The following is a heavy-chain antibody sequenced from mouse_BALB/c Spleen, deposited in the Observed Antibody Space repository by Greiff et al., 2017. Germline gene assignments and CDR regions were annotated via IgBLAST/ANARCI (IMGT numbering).Heavy chain of an antibody. D-gene: IGHD2-2*01. CDR1: GYTFTSYW. V-gene: IGHV1-69*02. CDR2: IDPSDSYT. Sequence: VQLQQPGAELVKPGASVKLSCKASGYTFTSYWMHWVKQRPGQGLEWIGEIDPSDSYTNYNQKFKGKATLTVDKSSSTAYMQLSSLTSEDSAVYYCAIFTLYGSAMDYWGQGTSVTVSS. J-gene: IGHJ4*01. CDR3: AIFTLYGSAMDY.